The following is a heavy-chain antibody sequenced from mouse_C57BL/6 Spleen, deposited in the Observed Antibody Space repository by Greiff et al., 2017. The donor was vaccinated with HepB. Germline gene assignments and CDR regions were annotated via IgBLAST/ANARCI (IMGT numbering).Heavy chain of an antibody. D-gene: IGHD1-1*01. CDR1: GYTFTSYW. Sequence: VQLQQPGAELVKPGASVKLSCKASGYTFTSYWMHWVKQRPGQGLEWIGMIHPNSGSTNYNEKFKSKATLTVDKSSSTAYMQLSSLTSEDSAVYYCARGETYYYGSSYWLDYWGQGTTLTVSS. V-gene: IGHV1-64*01. J-gene: IGHJ2*01. CDR2: IHPNSGST. CDR3: ARGETYYYGSSYWLDY.